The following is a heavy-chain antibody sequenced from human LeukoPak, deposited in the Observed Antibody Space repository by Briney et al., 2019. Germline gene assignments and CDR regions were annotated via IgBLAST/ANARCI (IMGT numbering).Heavy chain of an antibody. V-gene: IGHV3-23*01. J-gene: IGHJ4*02. CDR1: GFTFSSYG. Sequence: GGSLRLSCAASGFTFSSYGMSWVRQAPGKGLEWVSAISGSGGSTYYADSVTGRFTISRDNAKNSLFLQMHSLRAEDTAVYYCARDGSPSGYTYFDYWGQGTLVTVSS. D-gene: IGHD5-18*01. CDR2: ISGSGGST. CDR3: ARDGSPSGYTYFDY.